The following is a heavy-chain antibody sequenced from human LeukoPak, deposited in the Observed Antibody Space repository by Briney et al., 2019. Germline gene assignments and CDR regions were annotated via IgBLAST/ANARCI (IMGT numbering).Heavy chain of an antibody. CDR2: TYYRSKWYN. CDR1: GDSVSSNSAA. CDR3: ARGAKWELLRTYYYMDV. J-gene: IGHJ6*03. V-gene: IGHV6-1*01. Sequence: HSQTLSLTCAISGDSVSSNSAAWNWIRQSPSRGLEWLGRTYYRSKWYNDYAVSVKSRITINPDTSKNQFSLQLNSVTPEDTAVYYCARGAKWELLRTYYYMDVWGKGTTVTVSS. D-gene: IGHD1-26*01.